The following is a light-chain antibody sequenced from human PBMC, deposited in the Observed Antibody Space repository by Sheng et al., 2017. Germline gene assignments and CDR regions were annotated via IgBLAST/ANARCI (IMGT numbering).Light chain of an antibody. CDR2: DVT. J-gene: IGLJ2*01. Sequence: QSALTQPASVSGSFGQSITISCTGTSSDIGGDFYVSWYQHHPGNAPKLLIYDVTERPSGVSNRFSGSKSANTASLTISGLQSEDEGDYYCSSYSTTNSVLFGGGTKPDRP. V-gene: IGLV2-14*03. CDR3: SSYSTTNSVL. CDR1: SSDIGGDFY.